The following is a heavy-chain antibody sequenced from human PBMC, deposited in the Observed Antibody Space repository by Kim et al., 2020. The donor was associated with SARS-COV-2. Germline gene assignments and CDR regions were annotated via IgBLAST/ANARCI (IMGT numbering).Heavy chain of an antibody. V-gene: IGHV3-30*18. CDR2: ISYDGSNK. Sequence: GGSLRLSCAASGFTFSSYGMHWVRQAPGKGLEWVAVISYDGSNKYYADSVKGRFTISRDNSKNTLYLQMNSLRAEDTAVYYCAKAIDIVVVPAAIRNYG. J-gene: IGHJ6*01. D-gene: IGHD2-2*02. CDR3: AKAIDIVVVPAAIRNYG. CDR1: GFTFSSYG.